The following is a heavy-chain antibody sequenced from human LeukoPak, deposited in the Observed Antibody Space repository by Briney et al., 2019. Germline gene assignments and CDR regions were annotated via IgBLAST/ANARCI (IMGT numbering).Heavy chain of an antibody. CDR2: ISAYNGNT. J-gene: IGHJ3*02. Sequence: ASVKVSCKASGYTFTSYGISWVRQAPGQGLEWMGWISAYNGNTNYAQKLQGRDTMTTDTSTSTAYMELRSLRSDDTAVYYCARDLGTLLWAPGAFDIWGQGTMVTVSS. V-gene: IGHV1-18*01. CDR3: ARDLGTLLWAPGAFDI. D-gene: IGHD3-10*01. CDR1: GYTFTSYG.